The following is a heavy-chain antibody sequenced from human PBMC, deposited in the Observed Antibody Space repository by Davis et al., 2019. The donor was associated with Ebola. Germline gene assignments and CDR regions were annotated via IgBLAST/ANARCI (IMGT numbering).Heavy chain of an antibody. J-gene: IGHJ5*02. CDR3: AKGVTTIISWFDP. Sequence: GGPLRPSCPAPGFTFSSYAMSWVRQAPGKGLEWVSAISGSGGSTYYADSVKGRFTISRDNSKNTLYLQMNSLRAEDTAVYYCAKGVTTIISWFDPWGQGTLVTVSS. D-gene: IGHD5-12*01. CDR1: GFTFSSYA. CDR2: ISGSGGST. V-gene: IGHV3-23*01.